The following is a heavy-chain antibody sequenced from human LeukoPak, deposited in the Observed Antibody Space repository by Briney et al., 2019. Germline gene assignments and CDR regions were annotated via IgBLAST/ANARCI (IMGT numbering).Heavy chain of an antibody. CDR3: ASFDPVAGTAAFDY. J-gene: IGHJ4*02. D-gene: IGHD6-19*01. CDR2: INHSGST. Sequence: SETLSLTCAVYGGSFSGYYWSWIRQPPGKGLEWIGEINHSGSTNYNPSLKSRVTISVDTSKNQFSLKLSSVTAADTAVYYCASFDPVAGTAAFDYWGQGTRVTVSS. CDR1: GGSFSGYY. V-gene: IGHV4-34*01.